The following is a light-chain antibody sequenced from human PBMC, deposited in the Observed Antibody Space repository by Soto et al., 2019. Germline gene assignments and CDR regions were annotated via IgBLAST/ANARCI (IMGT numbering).Light chain of an antibody. CDR2: GVT. J-gene: IGLJ1*01. V-gene: IGLV2-14*01. Sequence: QSALTQPPSVSGSPGQSITISCTGTSSDVGAYNYVSWYQQYPGKAPKLMIYGVTNRPSGVSNRFSGSKTGNTASLTISGLQAEDEADYYCFSHRGGDSHVFGTGTKLTVL. CDR3: FSHRGGDSHV. CDR1: SSDVGAYNY.